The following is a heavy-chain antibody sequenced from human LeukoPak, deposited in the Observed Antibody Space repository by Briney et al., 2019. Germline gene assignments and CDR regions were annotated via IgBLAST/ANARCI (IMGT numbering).Heavy chain of an antibody. CDR2: INPNSGGT. J-gene: IGHJ5*02. Sequence: APVKVSCKASGYTFTGYYMHWVRQAPGQGLEWMGRINPNSGGTNYAQKFQGRVTMTRDTSISTAYMELSRLRSDDTAVYYCARDRGIIAARLFWFDPWGQGTLVTVSS. CDR3: ARDRGIIAARLFWFDP. V-gene: IGHV1-2*06. D-gene: IGHD6-6*01. CDR1: GYTFTGYY.